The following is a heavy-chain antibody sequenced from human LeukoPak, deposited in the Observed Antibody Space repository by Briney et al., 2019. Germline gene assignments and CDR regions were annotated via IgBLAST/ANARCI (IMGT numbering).Heavy chain of an antibody. V-gene: IGHV3-23*01. D-gene: IGHD3-10*01. CDR2: ISGSGGGT. CDR3: AKLGGITMVRGNPRDY. CDR1: GFTFSNYA. J-gene: IGHJ4*02. Sequence: GGSLRLSCAASGFTFSNYAMSWVRQAPGKGLEWVSAISGSGGGTYYADSVKGRFTISRDNSKNTLYLQMNSLRAEDTAVYYCAKLGGITMVRGNPRDYWGQGTLVTVSS.